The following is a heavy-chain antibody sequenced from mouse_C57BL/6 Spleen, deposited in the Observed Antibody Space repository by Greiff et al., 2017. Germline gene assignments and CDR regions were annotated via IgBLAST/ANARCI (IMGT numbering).Heavy chain of an antibody. CDR2: ISDGGSYT. CDR3: ARDLFYDGYYYAMDY. V-gene: IGHV5-4*01. J-gene: IGHJ4*01. Sequence: DVHLVESGGGLVKPGGSLKLSCAASGFTFSSYAMSWVRQTPEKRLEWVATISDGGSYTYYPDNVKGRFTISRDNAKNNLYLQMSHLKSEDTAMYYCARDLFYDGYYYAMDYWGQGTSVTVSS. D-gene: IGHD2-3*01. CDR1: GFTFSSYA.